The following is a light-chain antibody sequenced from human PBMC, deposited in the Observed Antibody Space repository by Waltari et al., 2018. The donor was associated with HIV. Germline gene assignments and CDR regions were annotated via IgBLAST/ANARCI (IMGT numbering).Light chain of an antibody. CDR1: SNAVGYYNL. J-gene: IGLJ1*01. V-gene: IGLV2-23*02. CDR3: GSYAGSNAYV. CDR2: VVS. Sequence: QSALTQPASVSGSPGQSITISCTGTSNAVGYYNLVSWYQQDPGKAHKVMIYVVSKRPSGVSNRFSGSKSGNTASLTISGLQAEDEADYYCGSYAGSNAYVFGIGTKVTVL.